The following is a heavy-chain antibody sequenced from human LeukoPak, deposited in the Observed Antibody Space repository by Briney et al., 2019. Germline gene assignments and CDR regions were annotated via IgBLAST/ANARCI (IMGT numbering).Heavy chain of an antibody. CDR3: ARDLRSGYDFWSGYYYYFDY. D-gene: IGHD3-3*01. V-gene: IGHV3-7*01. Sequence: GGSLRLSCAASGFTFSSYWMSWVRQAPGKGLEWVANIKQDGSEKYYVDSVKGRFTISRGNAKNSLYLQMNSLRAEDTAVYYCARDLRSGYDFWSGYYYYFDYWGQGTLVTVSS. J-gene: IGHJ4*02. CDR1: GFTFSSYW. CDR2: IKQDGSEK.